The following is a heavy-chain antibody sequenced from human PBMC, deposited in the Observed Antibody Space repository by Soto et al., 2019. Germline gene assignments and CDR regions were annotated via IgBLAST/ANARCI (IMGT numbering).Heavy chain of an antibody. CDR3: ARDRSAWYPPPAPYFDY. D-gene: IGHD6-19*01. CDR2: INAGNGNT. J-gene: IGHJ4*02. Sequence: QVHLVQSGAEVKKPGASVKVSCKASGYTFSSYAVHWVRQAPGQRLEWMGWINAGNGNTKYSQKFQGRVTSTRDTSASTAYMELSSLLSEDTAVYFCARDRSAWYPPPAPYFDYWGQGTLVTVSS. CDR1: GYTFSSYA. V-gene: IGHV1-3*01.